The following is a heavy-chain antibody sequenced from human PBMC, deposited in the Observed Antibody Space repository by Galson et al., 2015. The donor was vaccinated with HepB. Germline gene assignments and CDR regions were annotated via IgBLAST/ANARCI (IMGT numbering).Heavy chain of an antibody. CDR1: GYTFTGYY. D-gene: IGHD2-2*01. CDR2: INPNSGGT. J-gene: IGHJ6*03. CDR3: ARDYCSSTSCYGNYYYYYMDV. V-gene: IGHV1-2*02. Sequence: SVKVSCKASGYTFTGYYMHWVRQAPGQGLEWMGWINPNSGGTDYAQKFQGRVTMTRDTSISTAYMELSRLRSDDTAVYYCARDYCSSTSCYGNYYYYYMDVWGKGTTVTVSS.